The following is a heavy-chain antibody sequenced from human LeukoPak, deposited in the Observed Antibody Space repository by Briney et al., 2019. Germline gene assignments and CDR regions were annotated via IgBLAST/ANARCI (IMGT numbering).Heavy chain of an antibody. CDR1: GGSISSYY. J-gene: IGHJ4*02. V-gene: IGHV4-4*07. D-gene: IGHD3-10*01. CDR3: PRMRFGELLYFDY. CDR2: IYTSGST. Sequence: SETLSLTCTVSGGSISSYYWSWMRQPAGKGLEWIGRIYTSGSTNYNPSLKSRVAMSVDTSKNQFSLKLSSLTAADTAVYYCPRMRFGELLYFDYWGQGTLVTVSS.